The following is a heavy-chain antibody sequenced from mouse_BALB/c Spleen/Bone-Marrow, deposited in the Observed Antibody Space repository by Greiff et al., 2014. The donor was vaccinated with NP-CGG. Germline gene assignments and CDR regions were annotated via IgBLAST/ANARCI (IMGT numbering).Heavy chain of an antibody. V-gene: IGHV14-3*02. D-gene: IGHD2-3*01. CDR1: GFNIKDTF. Sequence: EVKLMESGAGLVKPGASVKLSCTTSGFNIKDTFMHWVKQRPEQGLEWIGRIDPASGNTKYDPKFQGKATITADTSSNKVSLQLSGLTSEDTAVYYCAHDAPFTYWGQGTLVTVSA. CDR2: IDPASGNT. J-gene: IGHJ3*01. CDR3: AHDAPFTY.